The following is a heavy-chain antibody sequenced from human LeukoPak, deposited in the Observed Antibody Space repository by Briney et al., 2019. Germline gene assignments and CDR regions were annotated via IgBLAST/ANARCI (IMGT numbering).Heavy chain of an antibody. CDR3: ARFGRSRALWF. Sequence: SETLSLTCSVSGGSVSSGNYYWSWIRQPPGKGLEWIGHVDYSGTTGYNPSLKSRVTISVDTSKNQFSLKLSSVTAADTAVYYCARFGRSRALWFWGQGTLVTVSS. CDR2: VDYSGTT. CDR1: GGSVSSGNYY. D-gene: IGHD3-10*01. J-gene: IGHJ4*02. V-gene: IGHV4-61*01.